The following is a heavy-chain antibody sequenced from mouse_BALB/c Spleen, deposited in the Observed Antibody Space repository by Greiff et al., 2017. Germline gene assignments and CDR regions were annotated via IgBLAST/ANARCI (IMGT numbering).Heavy chain of an antibody. J-gene: IGHJ2*01. Sequence: EVQGVESGGGLVKPGGSLKLSCAASGFAFSSYDMSWVRQTPEKRLEWVAYISSGGGSTYYPDTVKGRFTISRDNAKNTLYLQMSSLKSEDTAMYYCARGLLTLYYFDYWGQGTTLTVSS. CDR3: ARGLLTLYYFDY. V-gene: IGHV5-12-1*01. CDR2: ISSGGGST. D-gene: IGHD4-1*01. CDR1: GFAFSSYD.